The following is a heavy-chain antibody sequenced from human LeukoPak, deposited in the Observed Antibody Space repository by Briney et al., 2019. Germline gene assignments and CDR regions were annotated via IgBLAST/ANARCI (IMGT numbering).Heavy chain of an antibody. CDR3: ARDAGYDSSGYSDY. D-gene: IGHD3-22*01. Sequence: GGSLRLSCAASGFTFSSYGMHWVRQAPGKGLEWVAVIWYDGSNKYYADSVKGRFTISRDNSKNTLYLQMNSLRAEDTAVYYCARDAGYDSSGYSDYWGQGTLVTVSS. V-gene: IGHV3-33*01. CDR2: IWYDGSNK. CDR1: GFTFSSYG. J-gene: IGHJ4*02.